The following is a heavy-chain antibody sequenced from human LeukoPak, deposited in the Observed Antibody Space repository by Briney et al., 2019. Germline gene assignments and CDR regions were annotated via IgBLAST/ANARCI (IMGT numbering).Heavy chain of an antibody. V-gene: IGHV1-18*01. J-gene: IGHJ5*02. D-gene: IGHD3-10*01. CDR2: ISAYNGNT. CDR3: ARARITMVRGVIAGWFDP. CDR1: GYTFTSYG. Sequence: ASVKVSCKASGYTFTSYGISWVRQAPGQGLEWMGWISAYNGNTNYAQKLQGRVTMTTDTSTSTAYMELRSLRSDDTAVYYCARARITMVRGVIAGWFDPWGQGTLVTVSS.